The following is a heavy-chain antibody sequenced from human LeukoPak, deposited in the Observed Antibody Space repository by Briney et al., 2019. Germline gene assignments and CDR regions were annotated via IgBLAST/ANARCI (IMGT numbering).Heavy chain of an antibody. Sequence: GGSLRLSCAGSGFTFSTYWMTWVRQAPGKGLEWVANINQDGSDKHYVDSVKGRITISRDNAKNSLYLQMNSLRSEDTAVYYCASLSSSSEYYYYGMDVWGQGTTVTVSS. CDR2: INQDGSDK. D-gene: IGHD6-6*01. J-gene: IGHJ6*02. CDR1: GFTFSTYW. CDR3: ASLSSSSEYYYYGMDV. V-gene: IGHV3-7*03.